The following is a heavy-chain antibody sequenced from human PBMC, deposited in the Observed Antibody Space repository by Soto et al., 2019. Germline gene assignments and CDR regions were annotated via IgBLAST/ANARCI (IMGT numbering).Heavy chain of an antibody. V-gene: IGHV3-11*06. CDR2: ISSNSSKT. J-gene: IGHJ4*02. Sequence: GGSLRLSCAASGFTFSDYYMSWIRQAPGKGLEWVSYISSNSSKTNYADSVKGRFTVSRDNAKNTLYLQMNSLRAEDTAVYFCARDREPASADSWGQGALVTVSS. CDR3: ARDREPASADS. CDR1: GFTFSDYY. D-gene: IGHD3-10*01.